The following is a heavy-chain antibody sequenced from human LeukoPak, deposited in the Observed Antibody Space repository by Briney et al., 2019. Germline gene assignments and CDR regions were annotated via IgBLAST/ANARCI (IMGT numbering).Heavy chain of an antibody. CDR2: VSYDGSNK. Sequence: GRSLRLSCAASGFTFSSYAMHWVRQAPGKGLEWVAVVSYDGSNKYYADSVKGRFTISRDNSKNTLYLQMNSLRAEDTAVYYCATPRVYYYDSSGLGYWGQGTLVTVSS. J-gene: IGHJ4*02. D-gene: IGHD3-22*01. V-gene: IGHV3-30-3*01. CDR1: GFTFSSYA. CDR3: ATPRVYYYDSSGLGY.